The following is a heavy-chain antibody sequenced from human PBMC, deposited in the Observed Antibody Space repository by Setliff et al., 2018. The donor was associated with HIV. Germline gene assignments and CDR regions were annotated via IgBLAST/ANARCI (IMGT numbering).Heavy chain of an antibody. D-gene: IGHD3-10*01. CDR2: INTSGTT. CDR3: ARHSGVASPNWFDP. CDR1: GGSISSGSYY. J-gene: IGHJ5*02. V-gene: IGHV4-61*01. Sequence: PSETLSLTCTVSGGSISSGSYYWSWIRQPPGKGLEWIGYINTSGTTNYNPSLKSRVTISVDTSKNQFSLKLSSVTAADTAVYYCARHSGVASPNWFDPWGQGTLVTVSS.